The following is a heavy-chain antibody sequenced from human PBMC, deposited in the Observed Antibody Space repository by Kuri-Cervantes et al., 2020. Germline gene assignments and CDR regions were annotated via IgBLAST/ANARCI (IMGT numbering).Heavy chain of an antibody. V-gene: IGHV1-8*02. Sequence: ASVKVSCKASGYTFTSYGISWVRQAPGQGLEWMGWMNPNSGNTGYAQKFQGRVTMTRNTSISTAYMELSSLRSEDPAVYYCARVPAAKVWTVGDYYGMDVWGQGTTVTVSS. CDR1: GYTFTSYG. CDR2: MNPNSGNT. CDR3: ARVPAAKVWTVGDYYGMDV. D-gene: IGHD2-2*01. J-gene: IGHJ6*02.